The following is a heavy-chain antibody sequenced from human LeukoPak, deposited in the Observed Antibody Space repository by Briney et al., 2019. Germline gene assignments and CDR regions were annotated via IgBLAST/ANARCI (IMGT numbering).Heavy chain of an antibody. D-gene: IGHD3-22*01. V-gene: IGHV1-18*01. CDR1: GYTFTSYG. CDR2: ISAYNGNT. CDR3: ARVVGALFSTYYYDSSGYRDFDY. Sequence: GASVKVSCKASGYTFTSYGISWVRQAPGQGIEWMGWISAYNGNTNYAQKLQGRVTMTTDTSTSTAYMELRSLRSDDTAVYYCARVVGALFSTYYYDSSGYRDFDYWGQGTLVTVSS. J-gene: IGHJ4*02.